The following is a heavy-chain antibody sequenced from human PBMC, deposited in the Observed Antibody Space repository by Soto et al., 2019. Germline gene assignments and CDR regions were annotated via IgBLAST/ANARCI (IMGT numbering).Heavy chain of an antibody. J-gene: IGHJ2*01. CDR1: GDSINNNDYY. V-gene: IGHV4-30-4*01. Sequence: SETPSLTCTVSGDSINNNDYYWNWIRQTPGKGLEWIGYVYYSGSTYYIPSLKSRLSMSVDTSKNQFSLKLSSVTAADTAIYYCARMSYYYDKWYFDLWGRGTLLAVST. D-gene: IGHD3-22*01. CDR3: ARMSYYYDKWYFDL. CDR2: VYYSGST.